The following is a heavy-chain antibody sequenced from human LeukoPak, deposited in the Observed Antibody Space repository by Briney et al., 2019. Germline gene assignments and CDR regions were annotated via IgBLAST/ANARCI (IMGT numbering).Heavy chain of an antibody. J-gene: IGHJ4*02. D-gene: IGHD3-22*01. V-gene: IGHV5-51*01. CDR3: ARLWDYYDSSGYLTPFDY. CDR2: IYPADSET. Sequence: GESLKISCKGSGYSFTTYWIGWVRQMPGKGLEWMGVIYPADSETRYSPSFQGQVTISADTSINTAYLQWSSLKASDTAMYYCARLWDYYDSSGYLTPFDYWGQGTLVTVSS. CDR1: GYSFTTYW.